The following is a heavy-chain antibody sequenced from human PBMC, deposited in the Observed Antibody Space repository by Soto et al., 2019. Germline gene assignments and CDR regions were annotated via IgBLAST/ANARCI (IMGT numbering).Heavy chain of an antibody. CDR2: ITRNSDI. CDR1: GFTFSSYS. D-gene: IGHD2-21*02. CDR3: AREETAWPLAYGLDV. Sequence: GGSLRLSCAASGFTFSSYSMHWVRQAPGKGLEWVSAITRNSDIYYADSVKGRFTISRDNAQNSVSLQMDSLRAEDTAVYYCAREETAWPLAYGLDVWGQGTTVTVPS. V-gene: IGHV3-21*01. J-gene: IGHJ6*02.